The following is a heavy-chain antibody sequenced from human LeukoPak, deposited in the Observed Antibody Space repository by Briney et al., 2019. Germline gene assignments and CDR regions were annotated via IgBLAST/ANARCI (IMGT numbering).Heavy chain of an antibody. CDR3: AKDVMAGNRLYYGVDV. V-gene: IGHV3-23*01. CDR1: GFTFSSYA. D-gene: IGHD5-24*01. J-gene: IGHJ6*02. CDR2: ISGGGSP. Sequence: PGGSLRLSCAASGFTFSSYAMSWVRQAPGKGLEWVSAISGGGSPYSADSVKGRLTISRDNSKNTLYLQMNSLRAEDTAVYYCAKDVMAGNRLYYGVDVWGQGTTVAVSS.